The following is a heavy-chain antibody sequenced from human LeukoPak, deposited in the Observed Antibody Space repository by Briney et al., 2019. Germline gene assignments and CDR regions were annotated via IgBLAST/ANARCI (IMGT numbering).Heavy chain of an antibody. V-gene: IGHV3-48*01. D-gene: IGHD3-22*01. CDR2: ISSSSSTV. J-gene: IGHJ4*02. CDR1: GFTFSSYS. Sequence: GGSLRLSCAASGFTFSSYSMNWVRQAPGKGLEWVSYISSSSSTVYYADSVKGRFTISRDSAKNSLYLQMNSLRAEDTAVYYCARAYYDSSGYHYFDYWGQGTLVTVSS. CDR3: ARAYYDSSGYHYFDY.